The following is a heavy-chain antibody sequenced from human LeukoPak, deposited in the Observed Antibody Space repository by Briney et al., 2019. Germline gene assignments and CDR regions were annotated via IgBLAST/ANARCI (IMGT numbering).Heavy chain of an antibody. D-gene: IGHD2-21*02. Sequence: GGSLRLSCAASGFTFSSYDMNWVRQAPGKGLEWISYISSGGSSIYYADSVKGRFTISRDNGKNSLYLQMNSLRDEDTAVYYCARDRYCGGDCYSNAFDIWGQGTMVTVSS. CDR2: ISSGGSSI. CDR1: GFTFSSYD. J-gene: IGHJ3*02. V-gene: IGHV3-48*02. CDR3: ARDRYCGGDCYSNAFDI.